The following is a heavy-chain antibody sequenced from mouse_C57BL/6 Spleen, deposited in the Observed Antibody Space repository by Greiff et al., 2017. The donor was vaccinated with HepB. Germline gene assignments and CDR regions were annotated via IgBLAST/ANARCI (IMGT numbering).Heavy chain of an antibody. D-gene: IGHD3-2*02. CDR3: ARSSSGYGAY. Sequence: VQLQQSGAELARPGASVKLSCKASGYTFTSYGISWVKQRTGQGLEWIGEIYPRSGNTYYNEKFKGKATLTADKSSSTADMELRSLTSEDSAVYFCARSSSGYGAYWGQGTLVTVSA. CDR2: IYPRSGNT. J-gene: IGHJ3*01. V-gene: IGHV1-81*01. CDR1: GYTFTSYG.